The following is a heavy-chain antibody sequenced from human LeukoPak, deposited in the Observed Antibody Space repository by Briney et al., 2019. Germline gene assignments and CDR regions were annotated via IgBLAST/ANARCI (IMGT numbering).Heavy chain of an antibody. CDR1: GGSISSSSYS. D-gene: IGHD6-19*01. J-gene: IGHJ4*02. CDR3: ARHSGGWYYFDY. CDR2: IYYSGST. Sequence: SETLSLTCTVSGGSISSSSYSWGWIRQPPGKGLEWIGSIYYSGSTYYNPSLKSRVTISVDTSKNQFSLKLSSVTAADTAVYYCARHSGGWYYFDYWGQGTLVTVSS. V-gene: IGHV4-39*01.